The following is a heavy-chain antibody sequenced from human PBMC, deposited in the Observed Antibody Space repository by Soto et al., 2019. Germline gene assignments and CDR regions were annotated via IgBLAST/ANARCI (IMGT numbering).Heavy chain of an antibody. V-gene: IGHV4-4*02. J-gene: IGHJ4*02. CDR2: IYHSGST. CDR3: ARRGGGVVLAATTPFDY. CDR1: SGSISTANW. Sequence: QVPLQESGPRLVRPSGTLSLTCTVSSGSISTANWWSWVRQPPGGGLEWIGEIYHSGSTNYNLSLTRRVTLSVDTSKNQFSLSLMSVTAAASAIYYCARRGGGVVLAATTPFDYWGQGALVTVSS. D-gene: IGHD2-15*01.